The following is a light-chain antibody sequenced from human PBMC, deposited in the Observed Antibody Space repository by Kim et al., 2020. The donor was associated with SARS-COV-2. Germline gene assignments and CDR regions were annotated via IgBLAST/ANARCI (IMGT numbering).Light chain of an antibody. CDR3: QAWDSSRV. Sequence: VSVSPGQPASITCSGDNLGDRYVCWYQQKPGQSPVLVIYHDTKRPSGIPERFSGSNSGNTATLTISGTQTMDEADYYCQAWDSSRVFGGGTQLTVL. V-gene: IGLV3-1*01. J-gene: IGLJ3*02. CDR1: NLGDRY. CDR2: HDT.